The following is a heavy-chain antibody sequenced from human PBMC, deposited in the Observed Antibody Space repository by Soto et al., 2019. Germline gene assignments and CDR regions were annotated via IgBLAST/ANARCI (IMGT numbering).Heavy chain of an antibody. Sequence: PGGSLRLSCAASGFTFSSYWMHWVRQAPGKGLVWVSRINSDGSRTSYADSVRGRFTISRDNAKNTLYLQMNSLRAEDTAVYYCAVEVAGPTAMGYWGQGTLVTVSS. CDR3: AVEVAGPTAMGY. CDR2: INSDGSRT. J-gene: IGHJ4*02. V-gene: IGHV3-74*01. CDR1: GFTFSSYW. D-gene: IGHD6-19*01.